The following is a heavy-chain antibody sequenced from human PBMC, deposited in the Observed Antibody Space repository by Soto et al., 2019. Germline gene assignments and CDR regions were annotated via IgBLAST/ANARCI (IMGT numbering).Heavy chain of an antibody. CDR2: IDPRSGGT. Sequence: HVQLVQSGTEVKKPGASVRVSCMVSGYPFTTYYIHWMRQAPGQGLEWMGWIDPRSGGTVYEQKFQGRVTMTRDTSISTVYMDLSGLTSDDMALYYCATDDYGIFPYWGQGSLVTVSS. CDR1: GYPFTTYY. J-gene: IGHJ4*02. CDR3: ATDDYGIFPY. V-gene: IGHV1-2*02. D-gene: IGHD3-10*01.